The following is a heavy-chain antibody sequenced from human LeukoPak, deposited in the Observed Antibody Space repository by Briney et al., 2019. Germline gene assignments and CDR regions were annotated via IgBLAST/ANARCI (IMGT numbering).Heavy chain of an antibody. Sequence: GGSLRLSCAASGVTFSTYAMDWVRQAPGKGLEWVSYISSSSSVIYYADSVKGRFTFSRDNAKNSLYLQMNSLRTEDTAVYYCVRDGSSWGNFDWWGQGPLVSVPS. V-gene: IGHV3-48*01. J-gene: IGHJ4*02. CDR1: GVTFSTYA. CDR3: VRDGSSWGNFDW. CDR2: ISSSSSVI. D-gene: IGHD7-27*01.